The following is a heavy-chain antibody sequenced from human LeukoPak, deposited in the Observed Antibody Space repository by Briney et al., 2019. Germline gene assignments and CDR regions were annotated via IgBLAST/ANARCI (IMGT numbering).Heavy chain of an antibody. V-gene: IGHV4-34*01. CDR2: INHSGTT. Sequence: PSETLSLTCAVHGGSFSGYYWTWIRQPPGKGLEWIGEINHSGTTNYNPSLKSRVSISVDTSKSQFSLKLTSVTAADTAVYYCARDLSDLNYYGSGSAGYWGQGTLVTVSS. J-gene: IGHJ4*02. CDR3: ARDLSDLNYYGSGSAGY. D-gene: IGHD3-10*01. CDR1: GGSFSGYY.